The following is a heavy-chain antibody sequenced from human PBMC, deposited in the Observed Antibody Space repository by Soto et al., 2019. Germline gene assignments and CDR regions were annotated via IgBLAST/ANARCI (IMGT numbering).Heavy chain of an antibody. CDR2: IIPIFGTA. J-gene: IGHJ3*02. CDR3: ARSPRITMIVVVTQGAFDI. D-gene: IGHD3-22*01. Sequence: QVQLVQSGAEVKKPGSSVKVSCKASGVTFSSYAISWVRQAPGQGLEWMGGIIPIFGTANYAQKFQGRVTITADESTSTAYMELSSLRSEDTAVYYCARSPRITMIVVVTQGAFDIWGQGTMVTVSS. V-gene: IGHV1-69*01. CDR1: GVTFSSYA.